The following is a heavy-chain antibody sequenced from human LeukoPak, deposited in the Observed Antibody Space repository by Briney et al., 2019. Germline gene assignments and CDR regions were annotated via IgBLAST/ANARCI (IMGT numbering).Heavy chain of an antibody. V-gene: IGHV4-30-4*01. J-gene: IGHJ4*02. D-gene: IGHD3-9*01. CDR2: IYYSGST. Sequence: PSETLSLTCTVSGGSISSGDYYWSWIRQPPGKGLEWIGYIYYSGSTYYNPSLKSRVTISVDTSKNQFSLKLSSVTAADTAVYYCAGGENPVLRYFDWPRFDYWGQGTLVTVSS. CDR1: GGSISSGDYY. CDR3: AGGENPVLRYFDWPRFDY.